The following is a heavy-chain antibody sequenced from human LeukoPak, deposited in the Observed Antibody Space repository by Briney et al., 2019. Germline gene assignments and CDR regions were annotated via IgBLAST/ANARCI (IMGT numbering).Heavy chain of an antibody. Sequence: GGSLRLSCAASGFTFSSYWMSWVRQAPGKGLEWVANIKQDGSEKYYVDSVKGRFTISRDNAKNPLYLQMNSLRAEDTAVYYCARGPGYSSSWFEYFQRWGQGTLVTVSS. V-gene: IGHV3-7*01. CDR2: IKQDGSEK. CDR1: GFTFSSYW. CDR3: ARGPGYSSSWFEYFQR. J-gene: IGHJ1*01. D-gene: IGHD6-13*01.